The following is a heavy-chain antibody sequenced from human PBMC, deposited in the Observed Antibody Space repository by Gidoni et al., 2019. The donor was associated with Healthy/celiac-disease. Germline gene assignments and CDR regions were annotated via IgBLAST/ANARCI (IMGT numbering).Heavy chain of an antibody. Sequence: EVQLLESGGGLVQPGGSLRLSCAASRSPFCSYAMSWVRQAPGKGLEWVSAISGSGGSTYYADSVKGRFTISRDNSKNTLYLQMNSLRAEDTAVYYCAKEGRITIFGVVPYYFDYWGQGTLVTVSS. V-gene: IGHV3-23*01. CDR1: RSPFCSYA. J-gene: IGHJ4*02. CDR3: AKEGRITIFGVVPYYFDY. CDR2: ISGSGGST. D-gene: IGHD3-3*01.